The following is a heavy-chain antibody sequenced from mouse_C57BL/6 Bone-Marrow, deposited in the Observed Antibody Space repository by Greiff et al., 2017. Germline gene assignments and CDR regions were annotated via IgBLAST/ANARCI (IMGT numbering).Heavy chain of an antibody. D-gene: IGHD2-4*01. CDR1: GYTFTNYW. V-gene: IGHV1-64*01. CDR3: ASSYDYDDYTMDY. CDR2: MHPNGGSP. J-gene: IGHJ4*01. Sequence: QVQLQQPGAELVKPGASVKLSCKASGYTFTNYWMHWVKQRPGQGLEWIGMMHPNGGSPDYNEKFKSEATLSVDKSSRTAYMELSSLTSEDSAVYYCASSYDYDDYTMDYWGRGTSVTVSS.